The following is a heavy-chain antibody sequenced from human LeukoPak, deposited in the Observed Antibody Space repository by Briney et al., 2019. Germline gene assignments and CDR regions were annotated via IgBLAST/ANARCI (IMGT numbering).Heavy chain of an antibody. CDR3: AFLAHIVTTTRGDFDY. D-gene: IGHD5-12*01. CDR2: IIPIFGTA. Sequence: ASVKVSCKASGGTFSSYAISWVRQAPGQGLEWMGGIIPIFGTAKYAQKFQGGVTITADESTSTAYLELNSLRSEDTAVYYCAFLAHIVTTTRGDFDYWGQGTLVTVS. V-gene: IGHV1-69*01. CDR1: GGTFSSYA. J-gene: IGHJ4*02.